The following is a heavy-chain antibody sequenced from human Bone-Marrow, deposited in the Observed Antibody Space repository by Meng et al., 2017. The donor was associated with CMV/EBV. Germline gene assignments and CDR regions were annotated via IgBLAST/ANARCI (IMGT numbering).Heavy chain of an antibody. CDR2: MNPNSGNT. Sequence: ASVKVSCKASGYTFTGYYMHWVRQATGQGLEWMGWMNPNSGNTGYAQKFQGRVTITRNTSINTAYMELSSLRSEDTAVYYCARGGPTYYDFWSGYYRGGWFDPWGQGTLVTVSS. CDR3: ARGGPTYYDFWSGYYRGGWFDP. V-gene: IGHV1-8*03. D-gene: IGHD3-3*01. CDR1: GYTFTGYY. J-gene: IGHJ5*02.